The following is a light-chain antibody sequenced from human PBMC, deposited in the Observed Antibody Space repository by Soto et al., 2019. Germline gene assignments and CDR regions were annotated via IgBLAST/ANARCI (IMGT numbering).Light chain of an antibody. CDR1: QFVSSRS. V-gene: IGKV3D-20*02. Sequence: EIVLTQSPGTLSLSPGESATLLCRASQFVSSRSLAWYQQKLGQAPRLLIYGASNRATGIPGRFSASGSGTDFTLTISSLEPEDFAVYYCQQRTDWVTFGGGTKVDIK. J-gene: IGKJ4*01. CDR2: GAS. CDR3: QQRTDWVT.